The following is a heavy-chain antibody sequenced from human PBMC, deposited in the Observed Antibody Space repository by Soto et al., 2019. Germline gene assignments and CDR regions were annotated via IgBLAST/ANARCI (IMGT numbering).Heavy chain of an antibody. CDR2: TYHSGST. V-gene: IGHV4-30-2*01. Sequence: QLQLQESGSGLVKPSQTLSLTCAVSGGSIISGGYSWSWLRQPPGKGLVWFGDTYHSGSTDSNPSLHSRVTISVDRSKNQFSLKLSSVTAADTAVYYCARVPGPWGQGTTVTVSS. CDR1: GGSIISGGYS. CDR3: ARVPGP. J-gene: IGHJ6*02.